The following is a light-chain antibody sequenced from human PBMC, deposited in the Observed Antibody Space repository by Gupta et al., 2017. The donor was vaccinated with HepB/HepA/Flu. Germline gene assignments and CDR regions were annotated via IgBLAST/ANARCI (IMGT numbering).Light chain of an antibody. Sequence: IVCMQSPGTPSLSPGERATLSFRASQSVSSSYLAWYQQKPGPAPRLGIYGASSRATGIPDRVSGSGSGTDFTLTISRLEPEDYALYDCQQYGSSPPFIFGPGTKVDIK. CDR2: GAS. CDR1: QSVSSSY. CDR3: QQYGSSPPFI. J-gene: IGKJ3*01. V-gene: IGKV3-20*01.